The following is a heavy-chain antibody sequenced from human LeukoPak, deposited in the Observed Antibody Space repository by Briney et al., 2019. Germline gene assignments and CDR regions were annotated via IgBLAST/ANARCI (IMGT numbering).Heavy chain of an antibody. CDR2: INPNSGGT. CDR3: AREVYCSSTSCPPYFDY. Sequence: ASVKVSCKASGYTFTGYYMHWVRQAPGQGLEWMGWINPNSGGTNYAQKFQGWVTMTRDTFISTAYMELSRLRSDDTAVYYCAREVYCSSTSCPPYFDYWGQGTLVTVSS. J-gene: IGHJ4*02. D-gene: IGHD2-2*01. CDR1: GYTFTGYY. V-gene: IGHV1-2*04.